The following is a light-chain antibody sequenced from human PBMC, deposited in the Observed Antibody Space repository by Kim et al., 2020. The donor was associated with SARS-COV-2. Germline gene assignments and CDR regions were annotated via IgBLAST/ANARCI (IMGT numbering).Light chain of an antibody. V-gene: IGKV3-20*01. CDR3: QQYGSSPPKT. J-gene: IGKJ1*01. CDR2: GAS. CDR1: QSVSSSY. Sequence: PGERATLSCRASQSVSSSYLAWYQQKPGQAPRLLIYGASSRATGIPDRFSGSGSGTDFTLTISRLEPEDFAVYYCQQYGSSPPKTFGQGTKVDIK.